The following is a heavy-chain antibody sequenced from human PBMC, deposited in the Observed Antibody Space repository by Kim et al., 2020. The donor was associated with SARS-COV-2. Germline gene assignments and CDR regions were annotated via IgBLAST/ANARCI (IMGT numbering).Heavy chain of an antibody. CDR2: IYSSRST. CDR1: GDSISSGGYY. CDR3: ATAQGGRFDY. D-gene: IGHD3-16*01. V-gene: IGHV4-31*03. Sequence: SETLSLTCTVSGDSISSGGYYWSWIRQHPGKGLEWIGYIYSSRSTYYNPSLKSRVMISVDTSKNQFSLKLSSVTAADTALYYCATAQGGRFDYWGQGALVTVSS. J-gene: IGHJ4*02.